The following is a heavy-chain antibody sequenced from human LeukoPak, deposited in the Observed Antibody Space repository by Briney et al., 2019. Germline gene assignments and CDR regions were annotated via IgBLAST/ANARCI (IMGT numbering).Heavy chain of an antibody. J-gene: IGHJ6*02. Sequence: GGSLRLSCAASGFTFSSYGMHWVRQAPGKGLEWVAVISYDGSNKYYADSVKGRFTISRDNSKNTLYLQMNSLRAEDTAVYYCAGCGLSCSPYYYYGMDVWGQGTTVTVSS. V-gene: IGHV3-30*03. D-gene: IGHD2-15*01. CDR1: GFTFSSYG. CDR2: ISYDGSNK. CDR3: AGCGLSCSPYYYYGMDV.